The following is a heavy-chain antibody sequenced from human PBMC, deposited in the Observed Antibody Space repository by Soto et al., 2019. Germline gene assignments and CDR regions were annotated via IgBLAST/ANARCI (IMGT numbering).Heavy chain of an antibody. CDR3: ATLDSDERRLRHAFYYYYGMDV. CDR2: ISGDGSNT. D-gene: IGHD5-12*01. CDR1: GFRFSSYG. Sequence: GGSLRLSCRTSGFRFSSYGMHWVRQAPGKGPEWVAFISGDGSNTEYVDSVRGRFTVSRDNSRNTLYLQMNSLRAEDTAVYYCATLDSDERRLRHAFYYYYGMDVWGQGTTVTVSS. J-gene: IGHJ6*02. V-gene: IGHV3-33*05.